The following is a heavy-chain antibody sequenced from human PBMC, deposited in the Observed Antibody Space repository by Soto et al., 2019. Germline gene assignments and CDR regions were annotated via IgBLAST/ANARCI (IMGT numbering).Heavy chain of an antibody. CDR2: IIPIFNTA. CDR3: ARQMVNSGLYYGSWFDP. CDR1: GGTFSTYA. V-gene: IGHV1-69*06. J-gene: IGHJ5*02. D-gene: IGHD6-19*01. Sequence: QEQLVQSGAEVKKPGSSVKVSCKVSGGTFSTYAISWVRKAPGQGLEWMGGIIPIFNTAKYAQKFQGRVTITADKSTGTAHMELSGLRSEETAVYYCARQMVNSGLYYGSWFDPWGQGTLVTVSS.